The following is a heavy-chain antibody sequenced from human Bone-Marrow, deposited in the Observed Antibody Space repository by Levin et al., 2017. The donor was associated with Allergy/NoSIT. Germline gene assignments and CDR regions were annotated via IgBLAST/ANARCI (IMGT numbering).Heavy chain of an antibody. D-gene: IGHD7-27*01. J-gene: IGHJ4*02. Sequence: RGESLKISCAAFGFTFSGSWMYWVRQVPGKGLEWVALVRNDGSGTTYADSVKGRFTISRDNAKNTLYLQMNSLRGEDTAIYYCARSNGGFDSWGQGTLVTVSS. V-gene: IGHV3-74*03. CDR1: GFTFSGSW. CDR3: ARSNGGFDS. CDR2: VRNDGSGT.